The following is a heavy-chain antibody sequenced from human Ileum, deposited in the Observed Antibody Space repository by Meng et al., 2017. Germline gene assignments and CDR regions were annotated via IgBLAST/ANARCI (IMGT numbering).Heavy chain of an antibody. D-gene: IGHD3-9*01. CDR1: GFSVRNYW. J-gene: IGHJ4*02. Sequence: GESLKISCAASGFSVRNYWMNWVRQVPGKGLEGVANINPDGSGQFYVDSVKGRFAITRDNAENSLSLQKDGLRGEDTAIYYCTGVRLHILGDDKWGQGTPVTVSS. V-gene: IGHV3-7*01. CDR3: TGVRLHILGDDK. CDR2: INPDGSGQ.